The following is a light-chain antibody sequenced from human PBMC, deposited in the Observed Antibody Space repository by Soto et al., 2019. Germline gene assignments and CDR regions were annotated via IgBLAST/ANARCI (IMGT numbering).Light chain of an antibody. CDR1: QSVSSS. V-gene: IGKV3-15*01. CDR3: QQYNDWPT. Sequence: EILMTQYPDTLSVSPGQGVTLSCRASQSVSSSLAWYQQKPGQAPRLLIYGASSRATGIPARFSGSGSGTEFTLTISSLRSEDFAIYFCQQYNDWPTFGPGTKVDIK. J-gene: IGKJ3*01. CDR2: GAS.